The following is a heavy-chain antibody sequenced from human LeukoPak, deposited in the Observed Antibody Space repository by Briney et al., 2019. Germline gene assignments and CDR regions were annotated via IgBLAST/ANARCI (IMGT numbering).Heavy chain of an antibody. V-gene: IGHV4-34*01. CDR3: ARLIGTRPPFDY. CDR2: INHSGST. CDR1: GGSFSGYY. J-gene: IGHJ4*02. Sequence: PSETLSLTCAVYGGSFSGYYWSWIRQPPGKGLEWIGEINHSGSTNYNPSLKSRVTISIDTSKNQFSLKLSPVTAADTAVYYCARLIGTRPPFDYWGQGTLVTVSS.